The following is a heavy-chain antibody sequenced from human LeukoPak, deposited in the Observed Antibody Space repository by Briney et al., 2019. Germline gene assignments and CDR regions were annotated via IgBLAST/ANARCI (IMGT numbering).Heavy chain of an antibody. CDR1: GGSISTYY. V-gene: IGHV4-59*08. CDR3: TRKAVAGNGYNWFDP. Sequence: PSETLSLTCAVSGGSISTYYWNWIRQPPGKGLEWIGYILYTGSTIYNPSLKSRVTMSVDTSKNQFSLKLTSVTAEDTAVYYCTRKAVAGNGYNWFDPWGQGTLVTVPS. D-gene: IGHD6-19*01. J-gene: IGHJ5*02. CDR2: ILYTGST.